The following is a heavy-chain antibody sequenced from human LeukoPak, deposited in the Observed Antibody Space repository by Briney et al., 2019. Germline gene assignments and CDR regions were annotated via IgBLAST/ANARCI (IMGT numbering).Heavy chain of an antibody. J-gene: IGHJ4*02. Sequence: ASVKVSCKASGYTFTSYGISWVRQAPGQGLEWMGWIITHNGNTNYTQKLQGRVTMTTDTSTTTAYMELRSLRSDDTAVYYCARDLRGYCGGDCYLGYWGQGTLVTVSS. CDR3: ARDLRGYCGGDCYLGY. V-gene: IGHV1-18*01. CDR2: IITHNGNT. CDR1: GYTFTSYG. D-gene: IGHD2-21*02.